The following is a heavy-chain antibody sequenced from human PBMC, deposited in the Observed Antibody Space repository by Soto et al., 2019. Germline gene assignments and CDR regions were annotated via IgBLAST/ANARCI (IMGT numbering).Heavy chain of an antibody. CDR1: GFTFSSYG. D-gene: IGHD4-17*01. V-gene: IGHV3-33*08. CDR2: IYYDGNNK. Sequence: QVQLVESGGGVVQPGKSLRLSCAAAGFTFSSYGMHWVRQAPGKGLEWLAMIYYDGNNKYYADSVKGRFTISRDNSRNTLYLQMNSLRAEDTGIYYCARVGGTVTSDFWGQGTLVNVSS. CDR3: ARVGGTVTSDF. J-gene: IGHJ4*02.